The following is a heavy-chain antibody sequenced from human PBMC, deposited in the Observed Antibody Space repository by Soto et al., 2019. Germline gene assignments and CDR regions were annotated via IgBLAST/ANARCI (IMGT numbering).Heavy chain of an antibody. D-gene: IGHD5-12*01. CDR2: ISPYNDNT. V-gene: IGHV1-18*01. CDR3: ARERQKWLQSHFDY. J-gene: IGHJ4*02. Sequence: QVQLVQSGAEVKKPGASVQVSCKTSGYTFSNYAIHWVRQAPGQGPEWMGWISPYNDNTHFAEKFQGRVSMTTEASTNTAYMELRSLRSDDTAVYYCARERQKWLQSHFDYWGQGTLVTVSS. CDR1: GYTFSNYA.